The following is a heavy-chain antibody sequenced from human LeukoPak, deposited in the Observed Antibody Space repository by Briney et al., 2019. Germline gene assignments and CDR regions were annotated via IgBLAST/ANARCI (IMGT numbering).Heavy chain of an antibody. J-gene: IGHJ4*02. CDR2: IIPIFGTA. D-gene: IGHD3-10*01. CDR3: ARGGMGGSGSYRFDY. CDR1: GGAFSSYA. Sequence: ASVKVSCKASGGAFSSYAISWVRQAPGQGLEWMGGIIPIFGTANYAQKFQGRVTITTDESTSTAYMELSSLRSEDTAVYYCARGGMGGSGSYRFDYWGQGTLVTVSS. V-gene: IGHV1-69*05.